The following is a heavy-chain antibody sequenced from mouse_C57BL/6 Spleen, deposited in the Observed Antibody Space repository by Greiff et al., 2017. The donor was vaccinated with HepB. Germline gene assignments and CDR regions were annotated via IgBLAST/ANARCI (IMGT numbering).Heavy chain of an antibody. V-gene: IGHV5-17*01. Sequence: EVKLVVSGGGLVKPGGSLKLSCAASGFTFSDYGMHWVRQAPEKGLEWVAYISSGSSTIYYADTVKGRFSISRDNAKNTLFLQMTSLRSEDTAMYYCARGNYGSSYDWYFDVWGTGTTVTVSS. CDR2: ISSGSSTI. CDR1: GFTFSDYG. D-gene: IGHD1-1*01. CDR3: ARGNYGSSYDWYFDV. J-gene: IGHJ1*03.